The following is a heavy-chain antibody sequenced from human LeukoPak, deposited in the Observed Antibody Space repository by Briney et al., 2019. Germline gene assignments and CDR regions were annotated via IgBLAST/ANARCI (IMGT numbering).Heavy chain of an antibody. CDR3: ARERSGSSGYYSAIDS. V-gene: IGHV3-74*01. CDR1: GFTFSSYW. CDR2: IGSDGSTT. Sequence: GGSPRLSCVASGFTFSSYWMHWVRQPPGNGLVWVSRIGSDGSTTTYADSVKGRFTISRDNAKNTLYLQMNSLRAEDTAVYYCARERSGSSGYYSAIDSWGQGTLVTVSS. J-gene: IGHJ4*02. D-gene: IGHD3-22*01.